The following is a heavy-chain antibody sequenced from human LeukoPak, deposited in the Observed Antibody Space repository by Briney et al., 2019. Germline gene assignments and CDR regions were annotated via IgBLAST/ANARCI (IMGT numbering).Heavy chain of an antibody. CDR1: GFTLSSYG. J-gene: IGHJ4*02. D-gene: IGHD5-18*01. V-gene: IGHV3-30*18. Sequence: PGGSLRLSRAASGFTLSSYGMHWVRQAPGRGLAWVAVIPLDRSNKYSADSVKGRFTISRDNSKNTLYLQMNSLRAEDTAVYYCAKFPLGYSYGAYFDYWGQGTLVTVSS. CDR3: AKFPLGYSYGAYFDY. CDR2: IPLDRSNK.